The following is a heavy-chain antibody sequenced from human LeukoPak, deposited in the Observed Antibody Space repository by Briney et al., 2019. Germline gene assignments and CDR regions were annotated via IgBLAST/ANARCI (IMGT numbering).Heavy chain of an antibody. D-gene: IGHD3-3*01. V-gene: IGHV3-74*01. CDR1: EFTFSSYW. Sequence: GGSLILSCAASEFTFSSYWMHWVRQAPGRGLVWVSRINSDGSSTSYADSVKGRFTISRDNAKNTLYLQMNSLRAEDTAAYYCARFFAPPRKTYYDFWSGYYNPYYYYYMDVWGKGTTVTVSS. CDR3: ARFFAPPRKTYYDFWSGYYNPYYYYYMDV. J-gene: IGHJ6*03. CDR2: INSDGSST.